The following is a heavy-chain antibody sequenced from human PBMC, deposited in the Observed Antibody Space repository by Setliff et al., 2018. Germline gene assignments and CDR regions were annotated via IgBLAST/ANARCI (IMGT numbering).Heavy chain of an antibody. CDR3: ARGRDGYNANAYEI. Sequence: SVKVSCKASGDIFSTYALTWVRQAPGQGLEWMGRIIPVIDTTDYAENFQGRVTFTADESTKTAYMDLRSLRSEDTAIYYCARGRDGYNANAYEIWGQGTMVTVSS. J-gene: IGHJ3*02. CDR2: IIPVIDTT. CDR1: GDIFSTYA. D-gene: IGHD5-12*01. V-gene: IGHV1-69*11.